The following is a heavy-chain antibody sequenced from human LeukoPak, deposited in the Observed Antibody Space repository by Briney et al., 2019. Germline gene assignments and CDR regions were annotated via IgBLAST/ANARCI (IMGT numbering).Heavy chain of an antibody. J-gene: IGHJ4*02. V-gene: IGHV3-64*01. Sequence: PGGSLRLSCAASGFTLSSYAMHWVRQAPGKGLEYVSAISSNGGSTYYVNSVKGRFTISRDNSKNTLYLQMGSLRTEDMAVYYCARGSGYCSSTGCYTSYDFDYWGQGTLVTVSS. CDR3: ARGSGYCSSTGCYTSYDFDY. CDR1: GFTLSSYA. CDR2: ISSNGGST. D-gene: IGHD2-2*01.